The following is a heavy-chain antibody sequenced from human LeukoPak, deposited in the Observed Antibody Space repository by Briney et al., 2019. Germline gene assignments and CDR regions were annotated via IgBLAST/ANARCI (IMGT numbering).Heavy chain of an antibody. D-gene: IGHD1-26*01. V-gene: IGHV3-73*01. J-gene: IGHJ4*02. CDR3: FHVVGGTDY. CDR1: GFTFSGSS. Sequence: HPGGSLRLSCAASGFTFSGSSVYWVRQASGKGLEWVGRIRSKASSYATTYAASVRGRFAISRDDSQNTAYLQMNSLKPEDTAVYYCFHVVGGTDYWGQGAQVTVSS. CDR2: IRSKASSYAT.